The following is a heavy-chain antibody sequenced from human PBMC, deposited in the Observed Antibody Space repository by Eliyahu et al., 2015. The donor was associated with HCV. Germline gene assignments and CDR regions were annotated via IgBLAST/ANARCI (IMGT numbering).Heavy chain of an antibody. V-gene: IGHV3-23*01. CDR2: ISGGGGAT. CDR3: AKELRFLEWYFDS. Sequence: HLLESGGAIMQPGXSLKVSCAASGFXFXXXAMTWVRQVPGKGLEWVSTISGGGGATYYADSVRGRFTISRDNSKNTLYLQMHSLTVGDTATYYCAKELRFLEWYFDSWGPGTRVTVSS. J-gene: IGHJ5*01. D-gene: IGHD3-3*01. CDR1: GFXFXXXA.